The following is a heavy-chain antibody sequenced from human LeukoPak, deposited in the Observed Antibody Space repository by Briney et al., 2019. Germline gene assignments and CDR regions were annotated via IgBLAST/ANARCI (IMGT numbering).Heavy chain of an antibody. CDR3: ARRFSNSHFDY. D-gene: IGHD6-6*01. CDR1: GYSISSGYY. V-gene: IGHV4-38-2*01. J-gene: IGHJ4*02. Sequence: PSETLSLTCAVSGYSISSGYYWGWIRQPPGKGLEWIGNTYHSGSTYYNPSLKSRVTISVDTSKNQFSLKLSSVTAADTAVYYCARRFSNSHFDYWGQGTLVTVSS. CDR2: TYHSGST.